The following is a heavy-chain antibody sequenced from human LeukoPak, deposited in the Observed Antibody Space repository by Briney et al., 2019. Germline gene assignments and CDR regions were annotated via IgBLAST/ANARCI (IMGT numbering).Heavy chain of an antibody. J-gene: IGHJ4*02. CDR2: ISGSGGST. Sequence: GGSLRLSCAASGFTFSSYAMSGFRQAPGKGLEWWSAISGSGGSTYYADSVKGRFTISRDNSKNTLYLKMNSLRAEDTAVYYCAKGAKRVGATTWGQGTLVTVSS. D-gene: IGHD1-26*01. V-gene: IGHV3-23*01. CDR3: AKGAKRVGATT. CDR1: GFTFSSYA.